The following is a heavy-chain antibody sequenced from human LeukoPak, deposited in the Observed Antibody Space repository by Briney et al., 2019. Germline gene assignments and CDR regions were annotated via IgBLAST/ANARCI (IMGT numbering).Heavy chain of an antibody. CDR3: ARAARFYGSSGAHAFDI. CDR2: IGTGGDT. D-gene: IGHD3-22*01. V-gene: IGHV3-13*01. Sequence: GGSLRLSCVAFGFTFSNYDMHWVRQGTGRGLEWVSGIGTGGDTHYPDSVKGRFTISRENAKNSLYLQMNSLRVGDTAMYYCARAARFYGSSGAHAFDIWGQGTMVTVS. J-gene: IGHJ3*02. CDR1: GFTFSNYD.